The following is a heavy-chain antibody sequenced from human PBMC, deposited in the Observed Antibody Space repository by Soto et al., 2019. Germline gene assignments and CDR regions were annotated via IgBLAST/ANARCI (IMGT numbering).Heavy chain of an antibody. CDR3: ARALYCSGGSCYSFWDYYYYMDV. Sequence: GGSLRLSCAASGFTFSTYWMTWVRQAPGKGLEWVANIKQDGSEKYYVNSVKGRFTISRDNAKNSLYLQMNSLRAEDTAVYYCARALYCSGGSCYSFWDYYYYMDVWGKGTTVTVSS. J-gene: IGHJ6*03. CDR1: GFTFSTYW. D-gene: IGHD2-15*01. V-gene: IGHV3-7*01. CDR2: IKQDGSEK.